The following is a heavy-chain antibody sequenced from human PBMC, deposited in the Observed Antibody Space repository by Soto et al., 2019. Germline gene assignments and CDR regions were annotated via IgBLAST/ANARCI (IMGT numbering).Heavy chain of an antibody. CDR3: ARRVDHNLLVV. CDR1: GFTVSNSA. V-gene: IGHV3-23*01. J-gene: IGHJ1*01. CDR2: ISGGGNT. D-gene: IGHD2-8*02. Sequence: PGGSLRLSCAASGFTVSNSAMSWVRQAPGKGLEWVSAISGGGNTYYADSVKGRFTISRDSSKNTLYLQMNSLRGDDTALYYCARRVDHNLLVVWARGTVVTVAS.